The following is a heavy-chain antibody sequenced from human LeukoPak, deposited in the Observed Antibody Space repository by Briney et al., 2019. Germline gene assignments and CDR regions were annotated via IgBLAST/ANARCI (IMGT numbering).Heavy chain of an antibody. CDR3: ASSLRYYYDSSGYYYIDYSDY. V-gene: IGHV3-30*04. D-gene: IGHD3-22*01. Sequence: PGRSLRLSCAASGFTFSSDAMHWVRQAPGKGLEWVAVISYDGSNKYYADSVKGRFTISRDNAKNSLYLQMNSLRAEDTAVYYCASSLRYYYDSSGYYYIDYSDYWGQGTLVTVSS. CDR1: GFTFSSDA. CDR2: ISYDGSNK. J-gene: IGHJ4*02.